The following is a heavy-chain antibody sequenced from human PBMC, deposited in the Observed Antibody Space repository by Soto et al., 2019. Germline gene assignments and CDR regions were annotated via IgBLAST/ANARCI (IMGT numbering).Heavy chain of an antibody. CDR1: GGSISSSSYY. CDR2: IYYSGST. D-gene: IGHD3-9*01. CDR3: ARPFYYDILTGYYSVDV. J-gene: IGHJ6*02. Sequence: SETLSLTCTVSGGSISSSSYYWGWIRQPPGKGLEWIGSIYYSGSTYYNPSLKSRVTVSVDTSKNQFSLKLSSVTAADTAVYYCARPFYYDILTGYYSVDVWGQGTTVTVSS. V-gene: IGHV4-39*01.